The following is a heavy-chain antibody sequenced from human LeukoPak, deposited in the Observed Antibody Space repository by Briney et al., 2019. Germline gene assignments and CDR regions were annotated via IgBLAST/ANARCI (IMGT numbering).Heavy chain of an antibody. J-gene: IGHJ6*03. Sequence: PGGSLRLSCAASGFTFSSYGMSWVRQAPGKGPVWVSRIKTDGSITNYADSVKGRFTISRDNSKNTLYLQMNSLRAEDTAVYYCARGTVTTSSYYMDVWGKGTTVTISS. D-gene: IGHD4-17*01. CDR2: IKTDGSIT. CDR1: GFTFSSYG. CDR3: ARGTVTTSSYYMDV. V-gene: IGHV3-74*01.